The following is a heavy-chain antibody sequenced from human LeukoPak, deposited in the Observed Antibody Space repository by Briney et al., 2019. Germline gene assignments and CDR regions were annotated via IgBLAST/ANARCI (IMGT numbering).Heavy chain of an antibody. Sequence: GGSLRLSCAASGFTFSSYSMNWVRQAPGKGLEWVSSISSSSSYIYYADSVKGRFTISRDNAKNSLYLQMNSLRAEDTAVYYCAREVPYSYGAGYYFDYWGQGILVTVSS. CDR1: GFTFSSYS. V-gene: IGHV3-21*01. CDR3: AREVPYSYGAGYYFDY. CDR2: ISSSSSYI. D-gene: IGHD5-18*01. J-gene: IGHJ4*02.